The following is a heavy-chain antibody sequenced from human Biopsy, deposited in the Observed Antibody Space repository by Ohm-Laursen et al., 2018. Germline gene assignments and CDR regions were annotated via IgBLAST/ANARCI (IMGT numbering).Heavy chain of an antibody. V-gene: IGHV4-31*03. CDR1: GASVKTSGYF. D-gene: IGHD3-9*01. Sequence: TLSLTCSVSGASVKTSGYFWARIRQRPGKGLEWIGHISYNERTHYNPSLTSRLAISFDTSNIRISLQLRSVSVADTAVYYCVREPKTGTAEAWYFDLWGRGSPVTVPS. CDR3: VREPKTGTAEAWYFDL. CDR2: ISYNERT. J-gene: IGHJ2*01.